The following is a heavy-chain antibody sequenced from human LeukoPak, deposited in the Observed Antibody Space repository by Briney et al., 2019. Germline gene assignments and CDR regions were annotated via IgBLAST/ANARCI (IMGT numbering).Heavy chain of an antibody. V-gene: IGHV4-59*01. J-gene: IGHJ4*02. CDR2: IYYSGST. D-gene: IGHD4-17*01. Sequence: SETLSLTCTVSGGSISSYYWSWIRQPPGKGLEWIGYIYYSGSTNYNPSLKSRVTISVDTSKNQFSLKLSSVTAAGTAVYYCAREHYGFGYFDYWGQGTLVTVSS. CDR1: GGSISSYY. CDR3: AREHYGFGYFDY.